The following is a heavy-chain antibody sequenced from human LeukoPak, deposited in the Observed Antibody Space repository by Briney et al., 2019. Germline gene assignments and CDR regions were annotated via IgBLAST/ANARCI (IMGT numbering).Heavy chain of an antibody. CDR2: MNPNSGNT. CDR3: ARENSLRSSSSLYYYYYMDV. V-gene: IGHV1-8*03. CDR1: GYTFTSYD. J-gene: IGHJ6*03. Sequence: ASVKVSCKASGYTFTSYDINWVRQATGQGLEWMGWMNPNSGNTGYAQKFQGRVTITRNTSISTAYMELSSLRSEGTAVYYCARENSLRSSSSLYYYYYMDVWGKGTTVTVSS. D-gene: IGHD6-6*01.